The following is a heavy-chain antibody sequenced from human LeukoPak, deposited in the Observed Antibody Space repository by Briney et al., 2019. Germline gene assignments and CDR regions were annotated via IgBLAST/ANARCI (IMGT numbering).Heavy chain of an antibody. V-gene: IGHV1-2*02. Sequence: ASVTVSYLASGYTFTHYYIHWVRQAPGQGLEWMGWINPNSGGTKYAQKFQGRVTMTRDTSISTAYMELNRLTSDDTAVYYCARVESLYCSGGTCYDYWGQGTLVTVSS. J-gene: IGHJ4*02. CDR1: GYTFTHYY. CDR2: INPNSGGT. CDR3: ARVESLYCSGGTCYDY. D-gene: IGHD2-15*01.